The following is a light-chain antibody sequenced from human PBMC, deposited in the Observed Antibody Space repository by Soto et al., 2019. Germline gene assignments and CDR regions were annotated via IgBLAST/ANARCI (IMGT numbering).Light chain of an antibody. CDR2: GNT. J-gene: IGLJ1*01. V-gene: IGLV1-40*01. CDR3: QSYDSSLSVLYV. Sequence: QSVLTQPPSVSGAPGQRVTISCTGSSSNIGAGYEVHWFQQLPGTAPKLLIYGNTNRPSGVPDRFSGSKSDTSASLAITGLQLEDEADYYCQSYDSSLSVLYVFGTGTKLTVL. CDR1: SSNIGAGYE.